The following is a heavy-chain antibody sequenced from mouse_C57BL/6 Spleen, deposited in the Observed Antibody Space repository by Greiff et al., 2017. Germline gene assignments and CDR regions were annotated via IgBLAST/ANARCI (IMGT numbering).Heavy chain of an antibody. Sequence: EVQGVESGGGLVQPTGSLKLSCAASGFSFNTYAMNWVRQAPGKGLEWVARIRSRSNNYATYYADSVKDRFTISRDDSESMLYLQMNNLKTEDTAMYYCVSPDSSGYDGEAMDYWGQGTSVTVSS. CDR3: VSPDSSGYDGEAMDY. CDR2: IRSRSNNYAT. D-gene: IGHD3-2*02. CDR1: GFSFNTYA. J-gene: IGHJ4*01. V-gene: IGHV10-1*01.